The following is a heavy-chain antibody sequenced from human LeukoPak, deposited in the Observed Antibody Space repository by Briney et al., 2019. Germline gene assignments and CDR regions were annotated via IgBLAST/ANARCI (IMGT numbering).Heavy chain of an antibody. J-gene: IGHJ6*02. CDR2: ISSNGGIT. D-gene: IGHD2-15*01. CDR3: ERDQLILSYYYSMDV. Sequence: GGSLRLSCAASGFTFSNYAMHWVRQTPGKGLEYVSAISSNGGITYYAKSVEGRFTISRDNSKNTLHLQMGSLRAEDVAVYYCERDQLILSYYYSMDVWGQGTPVTVYS. V-gene: IGHV3-64*01. CDR1: GFTFSNYA.